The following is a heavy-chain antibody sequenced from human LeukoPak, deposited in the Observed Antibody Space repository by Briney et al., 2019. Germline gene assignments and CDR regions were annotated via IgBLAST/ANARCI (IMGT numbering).Heavy chain of an antibody. CDR1: GYTFTSYG. J-gene: IGHJ3*02. CDR3: ARDWDAVVPAAGFAFDI. CDR2: ISAYNGNT. V-gene: IGHV1-18*01. D-gene: IGHD2-2*01. Sequence: ASVKVSCKASGYTFTSYGISWVRQAPGQGLEWMGWISAYNGNTIYAQKLQGRVTMTTDTSTSTAYMELRSLRSDDTAVYYCARDWDAVVPAAGFAFDIWGQGTMVTVSS.